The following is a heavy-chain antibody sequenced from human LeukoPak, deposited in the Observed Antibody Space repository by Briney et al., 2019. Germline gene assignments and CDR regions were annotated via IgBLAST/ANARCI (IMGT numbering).Heavy chain of an antibody. J-gene: IGHJ4*02. Sequence: SETLSLTCAVSGGSISSGGYSWSWIRQPPGKGLEWIGYIYHSGSTYHNPSLKSRVTISVGGDKNQFSLKLSSVNAADTAVYYCARGGDTYYYDSSGNFDYWGQGTLVTVSS. CDR3: ARGGDTYYYDSSGNFDY. CDR1: GGSISSGGYS. V-gene: IGHV4-30-2*01. D-gene: IGHD3-22*01. CDR2: IYHSGST.